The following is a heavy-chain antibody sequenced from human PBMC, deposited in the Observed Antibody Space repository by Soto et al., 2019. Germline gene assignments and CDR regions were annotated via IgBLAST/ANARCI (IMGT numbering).Heavy chain of an antibody. V-gene: IGHV1-3*01. CDR1: GYTFTNYP. Sequence: QVQLVQSGAEVKKPGASVKVSCKASGYTFTNYPMHWVRQAPGQRLEWMGWINPGNRYTKYSQKFQGRVTITRDTSASTAYMELSSLRSEDTAVYYCARDVGAFDIWGQGTMVTVSS. D-gene: IGHD3-10*01. CDR3: ARDVGAFDI. J-gene: IGHJ3*02. CDR2: INPGNRYT.